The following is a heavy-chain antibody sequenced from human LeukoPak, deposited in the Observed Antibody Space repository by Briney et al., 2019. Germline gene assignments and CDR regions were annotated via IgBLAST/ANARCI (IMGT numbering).Heavy chain of an antibody. Sequence: GGSLRLSCAAPGFTFSSYSMNWVRQAPGKGLEWVSYISSSSSTIYYADSVKGRFTISRDNSKNTLYLQMNSLRAEDTAVYYCARVGGYDILTGYYAFDIWGQGTMVTVSS. J-gene: IGHJ3*02. CDR1: GFTFSSYS. CDR3: ARVGGYDILTGYYAFDI. V-gene: IGHV3-48*01. D-gene: IGHD3-9*01. CDR2: ISSSSSTI.